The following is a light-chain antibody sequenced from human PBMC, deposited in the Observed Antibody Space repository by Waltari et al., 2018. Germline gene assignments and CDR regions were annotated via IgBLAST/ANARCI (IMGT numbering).Light chain of an antibody. CDR3: AAWDNSLDAWV. CDR2: SND. J-gene: IGLJ3*02. V-gene: IGLV1-44*01. CDR1: SPNTGRDT. Sequence: QSVLTQPLPMSGTPGQGVTISCSGSSPNTGRDTVTWYQQLPGTAPKLLIYSNDQRPSGVPDRFSGSKSGTSASLAISGLQSDDEADYYCAAWDNSLDAWVFGGGTKLTVL.